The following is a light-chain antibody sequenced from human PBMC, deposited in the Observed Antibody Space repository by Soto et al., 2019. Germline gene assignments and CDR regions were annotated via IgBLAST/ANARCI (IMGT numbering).Light chain of an antibody. J-gene: IGKJ2*01. CDR3: QQYGSSPYT. Sequence: EIVLTQAPATLSLSPGERATLSCGASQSVSISSLAWYQQKPGLASRLLIYDASSRATGIPDRFSGSGSGTDFTLTISRLEPEDFAVYYCQQYGSSPYTFGQGTKLEI. CDR2: DAS. CDR1: QSVSISS. V-gene: IGKV3D-20*01.